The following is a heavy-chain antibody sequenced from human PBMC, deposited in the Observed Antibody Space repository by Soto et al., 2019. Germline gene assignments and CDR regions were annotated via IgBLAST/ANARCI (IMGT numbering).Heavy chain of an antibody. J-gene: IGHJ4*02. D-gene: IGHD3-22*01. CDR3: ARVAYYDTSGYYY. Sequence: EVQLVESGGGLVQPGGSLRLSCAASGFTFSTYWMHWVRQAPGKGLVWVSRINSDGSSTSYADSVKGRFTISRDNAQNTLYLQMNRLRAEDTAVYYCARVAYYDTSGYYYWGQGTPVTVSS. V-gene: IGHV3-74*01. CDR2: INSDGSST. CDR1: GFTFSTYW.